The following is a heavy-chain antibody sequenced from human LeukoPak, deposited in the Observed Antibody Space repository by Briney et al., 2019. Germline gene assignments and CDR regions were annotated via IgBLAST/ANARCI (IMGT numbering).Heavy chain of an antibody. CDR1: GYTFTSYD. D-gene: IGHD3-22*01. CDR2: INPNSGGT. Sequence: ASVKVSCKASGYTFTSYDINWVRQAPGQGLEWMGRINPNSGGTNYAQKFQGRVTMTRDTSISTAYMELSRLRSDDTAVYYCARTPAPGYYYDSSGYPDYWGQGTLVTVSS. J-gene: IGHJ4*02. CDR3: ARTPAPGYYYDSSGYPDY. V-gene: IGHV1-2*06.